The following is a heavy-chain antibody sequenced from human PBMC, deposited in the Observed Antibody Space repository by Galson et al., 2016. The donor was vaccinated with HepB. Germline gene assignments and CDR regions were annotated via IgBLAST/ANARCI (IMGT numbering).Heavy chain of an antibody. D-gene: IGHD3-22*01. V-gene: IGHV3-23*01. J-gene: IGHJ4*02. Sequence: SLRLSCAASGFSFNNYAMSWVRQAPGKGLEWVSGISGSGGSTSSADSVKGRFTISRDNSKNTLYLQMNSLRAEDTAVYYCAKEDSMIVVGEFDYWGQGTLVTVSS. CDR2: ISGSGGST. CDR1: GFSFNNYA. CDR3: AKEDSMIVVGEFDY.